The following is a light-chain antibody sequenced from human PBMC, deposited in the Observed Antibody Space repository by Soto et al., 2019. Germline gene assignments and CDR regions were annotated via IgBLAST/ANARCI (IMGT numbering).Light chain of an antibody. CDR3: QQYGSSLLT. V-gene: IGKV3-20*01. CDR1: QSVSSNY. Sequence: EVVLTQSPGTLSLSPGERATLSCRASQSVSSNYLAWYQQKPGQAPRRLIYGASRRATGIPDRFSGSGSGTDFSLTISRLEPEDFAVYYCQQYGSSLLTFGGGTKVDIK. CDR2: GAS. J-gene: IGKJ4*01.